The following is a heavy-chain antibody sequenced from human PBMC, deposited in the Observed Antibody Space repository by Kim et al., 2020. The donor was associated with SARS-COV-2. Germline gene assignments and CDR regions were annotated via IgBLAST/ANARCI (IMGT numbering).Heavy chain of an antibody. CDR1: GFTFSSYA. D-gene: IGHD3-22*01. CDR2: ISDSGGST. Sequence: GGSLRLSCAASGFTFSSYAMSWVRQAPGKGLEWVSAISDSGGSTYYADSVKGRFTISRDNSKNTLYLQMNSLRAEDTAVYYCAKGLAKRITMIVDAFDIWGQGTMVTVSS. J-gene: IGHJ3*02. V-gene: IGHV3-23*01. CDR3: AKGLAKRITMIVDAFDI.